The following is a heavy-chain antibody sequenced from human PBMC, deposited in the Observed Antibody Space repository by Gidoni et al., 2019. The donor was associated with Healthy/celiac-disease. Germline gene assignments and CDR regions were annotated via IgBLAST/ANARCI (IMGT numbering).Heavy chain of an antibody. CDR3: AKAFYSSSAPNWFDP. D-gene: IGHD6-6*01. CDR2: ISGSGGST. J-gene: IGHJ5*02. CDR1: GFTLSSYA. Sequence: EVQLLESGGGLVQPGGSLRFSCQACGFTLSSYAVSWVRQAPGKGLEWVSAISGSGGSTYYADSVKGRFTISRDNSKNTLYLQMNSLRAEDTAVYYCAKAFYSSSAPNWFDPWGQGTLVTVSS. V-gene: IGHV3-23*01.